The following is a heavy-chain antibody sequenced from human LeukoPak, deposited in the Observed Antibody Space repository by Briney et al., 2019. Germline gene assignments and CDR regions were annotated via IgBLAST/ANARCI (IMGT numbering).Heavy chain of an antibody. Sequence: GGPLRLSCAASGFSFGTYRMNWVRQAPGKGLEWVSYISSSSSTIYYADSVKGRFTISRDNAKNSLYLQMNSLRDEDTAVYYCAREVMTTVVTPYFDYWGQGTLVTVSS. J-gene: IGHJ4*02. CDR1: GFSFGTYR. CDR3: AREVMTTVVTPYFDY. CDR2: ISSSSSTI. V-gene: IGHV3-48*02. D-gene: IGHD4-23*01.